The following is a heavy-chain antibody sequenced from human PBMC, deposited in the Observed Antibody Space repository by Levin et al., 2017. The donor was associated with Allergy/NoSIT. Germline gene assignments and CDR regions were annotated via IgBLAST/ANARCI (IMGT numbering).Heavy chain of an antibody. CDR3: ARGLPNARIAARATYFDY. J-gene: IGHJ4*02. Sequence: SETLSLTCAVYGGSFSGYYWSWIRQPPGKGLEWIGEINHSGSTNYNPSLKSRVTISVDTSKNQFSLKLSSVTAADTAVYYCARGLPNARIAARATYFDYWGQGTLVTVSS. D-gene: IGHD6-6*01. V-gene: IGHV4-34*01. CDR2: INHSGST. CDR1: GGSFSGYY.